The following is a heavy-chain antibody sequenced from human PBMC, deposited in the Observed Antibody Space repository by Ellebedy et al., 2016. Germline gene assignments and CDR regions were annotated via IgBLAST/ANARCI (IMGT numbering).Heavy chain of an antibody. CDR2: ISAYNGNT. V-gene: IGHV1-18*01. CDR1: GYTFLNYD. J-gene: IGHJ4*02. D-gene: IGHD1-26*01. Sequence: ASVKVSCXASGYTFLNYDISWLRQAPGQGLEWMGWISAYNGNTNYAQKLQGRVTMTTDTSTSTAYMELRSLRSDDTAVYYCARVLRGSYNIDYWGQGTLVTVSS. CDR3: ARVLRGSYNIDY.